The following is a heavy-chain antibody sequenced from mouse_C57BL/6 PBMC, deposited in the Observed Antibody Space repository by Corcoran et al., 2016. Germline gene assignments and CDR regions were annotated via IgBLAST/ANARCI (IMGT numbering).Heavy chain of an antibody. CDR3: ARNTLLTGGAMDY. CDR2: INTYSGVP. CDR1: GYTFTTYG. Sequence: QIQLVQSGPELKKPGETVKISCKASGYTFTTYGMSWVKQAPGKGLKWMGWINTYSGVPTYADDFKGRFAFSLETSASTAYLQINNLKNEDTATYFCARNTLLTGGAMDYWGQGTSVTVSS. V-gene: IGHV9-3*01. J-gene: IGHJ4*01.